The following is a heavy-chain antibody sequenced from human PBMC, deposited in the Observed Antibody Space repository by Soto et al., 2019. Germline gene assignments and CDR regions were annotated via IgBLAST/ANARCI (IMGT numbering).Heavy chain of an antibody. CDR3: AIVRVADSPLDH. J-gene: IGHJ4*02. Sequence: LGLSCEVSGFIFSNNGMHWVRQAPGKGLEWVALMSYDGSAKFLADSVKGRFTISRDNSKSTLFLHMSSLRAEDTAMYYCAIVRVADSPLDHWGQGTLVTVSS. CDR2: MSYDGSAK. D-gene: IGHD3-10*02. CDR1: GFIFSNNG. V-gene: IGHV3-30*03.